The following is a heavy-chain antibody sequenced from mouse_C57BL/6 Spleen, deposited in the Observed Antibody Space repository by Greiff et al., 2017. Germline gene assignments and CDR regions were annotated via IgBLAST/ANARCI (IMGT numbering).Heavy chain of an antibody. CDR3: ARRGGSSPPWYFDV. CDR2: IYPGDGDT. J-gene: IGHJ1*03. CDR1: GYAFSSYW. Sequence: QVQLQQSGAELVKPGASVKISCKASGYAFSSYWMNWVKQRPGKGLEWIGQIYPGDGDTNYNGKFKGKATLTADKSSSTAYMQLSSLTSEDSAVYFCARRGGSSPPWYFDVWGTGTTVTVSS. D-gene: IGHD1-1*01. V-gene: IGHV1-80*01.